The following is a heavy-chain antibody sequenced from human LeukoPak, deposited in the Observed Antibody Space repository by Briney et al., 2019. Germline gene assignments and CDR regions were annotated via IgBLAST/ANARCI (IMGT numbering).Heavy chain of an antibody. CDR3: ARDNAARAFDI. V-gene: IGHV4-59*01. Sequence: SETLSLTCTVSGGSISSYYWSWIRQPPGKGLEWIEYIYYSGSTNYNPSLKSRVTISVDTSKNQFSLKLSSVTTADTAVYYCARDNAARAFDIWGQGTMVTVSS. D-gene: IGHD6-25*01. J-gene: IGHJ3*02. CDR2: IYYSGST. CDR1: GGSISSYY.